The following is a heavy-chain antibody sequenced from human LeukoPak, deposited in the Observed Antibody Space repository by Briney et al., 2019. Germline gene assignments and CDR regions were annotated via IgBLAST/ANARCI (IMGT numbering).Heavy chain of an antibody. CDR2: ISYDGSNK. D-gene: IGHD4/OR15-4a*01. J-gene: IGHJ4*02. CDR1: GFIFSNFS. V-gene: IGHV3-30*14. CDR3: ARRAGAYSHPYDY. Sequence: QPGGSLRLSCAASGFIFSNFSMHWVRQAPGKGLEWLAVISYDGSNKYYADSVKGRFTISRDNSKNTLYLQMNSLRAEDTAVYCCARRAGAYSHPYDYWGQGTLVTVSS.